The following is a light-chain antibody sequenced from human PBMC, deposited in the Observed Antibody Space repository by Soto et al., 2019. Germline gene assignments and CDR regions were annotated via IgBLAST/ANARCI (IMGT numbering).Light chain of an antibody. V-gene: IGLV2-11*01. CDR1: SGDVGGYNF. CDR2: DVT. J-gene: IGLJ3*02. Sequence: QSALTQPRSVSGSPGQSVTISCTGTSGDVGGYNFVSWYQQYPGKAPKLIIYDVTKRPSGVPDRFSGSKSGNTASLTIYGLQAEDEADYYCCSYAGTYPLWVFGGGTKLTVL. CDR3: CSYAGTYPLWV.